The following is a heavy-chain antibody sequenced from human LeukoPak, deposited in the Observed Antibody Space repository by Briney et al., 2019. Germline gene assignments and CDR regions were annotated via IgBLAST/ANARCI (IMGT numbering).Heavy chain of an antibody. Sequence: SETLSLTCTVSGGSISSGSYYWSWIRQPAGKGLEWIGRIYTSGSTNYNPSLKSRVTMSVDTSKNQFSLKLISVTAADTAVYYCARYDVWGSYRAFDYWGQGTLVTVSS. CDR3: ARYDVWGSYRAFDY. V-gene: IGHV4-61*02. J-gene: IGHJ4*02. CDR1: GGSISSGSYY. CDR2: IYTSGST. D-gene: IGHD3-16*02.